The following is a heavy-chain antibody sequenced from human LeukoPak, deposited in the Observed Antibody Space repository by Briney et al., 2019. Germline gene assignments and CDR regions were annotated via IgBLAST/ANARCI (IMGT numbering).Heavy chain of an antibody. CDR2: ISGSGSSGGST. J-gene: IGHJ4*02. Sequence: GGSLRLSCVASGFTFSSYAMSWVRQAPGKGLEWVSAISGSGSSGGSTYYADSVKGRFTISRDNSKNTLYLQMNSLTVEDTAIYYCARYWPNLDYWGQGILVTVSS. V-gene: IGHV3-23*01. CDR1: GFTFSSYA. D-gene: IGHD2-15*01. CDR3: ARYWPNLDY.